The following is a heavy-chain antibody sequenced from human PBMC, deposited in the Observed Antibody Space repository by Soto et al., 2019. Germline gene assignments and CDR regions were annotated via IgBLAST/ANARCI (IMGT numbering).Heavy chain of an antibody. CDR3: ARLGGYCSGGSCPYGMDV. D-gene: IGHD2-15*01. Sequence: KTGGSLRLSCAASGFTFSSYSMNWVRQAPGKGLEWVSSISSSSYIYYADSVKGRFTISRDNAKNSLYLQMNSLRAEDTAVYYCARLGGYCSGGSCPYGMDVWGQGTTVTVSS. CDR2: ISSSSYI. V-gene: IGHV3-21*01. J-gene: IGHJ6*02. CDR1: GFTFSSYS.